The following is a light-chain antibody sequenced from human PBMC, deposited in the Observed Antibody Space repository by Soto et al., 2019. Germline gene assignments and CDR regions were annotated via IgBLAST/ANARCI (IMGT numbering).Light chain of an antibody. CDR1: SSDSGAYTF. J-gene: IGLJ2*01. CDR2: DVN. Sequence: QSALTQPASVSGSPGQSITLSCTGTSSDSGAYTFVSRYQQHPGKAPKLMLYDVNIRPSGVSNRVSGSKSGNTASLTISGLQAEDESDYYCTSWTTSTTMIFGGGTKLTLL. CDR3: TSWTTSTTMI. V-gene: IGLV2-14*03.